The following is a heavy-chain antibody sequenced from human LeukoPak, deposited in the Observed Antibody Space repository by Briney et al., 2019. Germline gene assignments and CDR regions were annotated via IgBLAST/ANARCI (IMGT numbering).Heavy chain of an antibody. V-gene: IGHV1-46*01. CDR2: INPSGGST. CDR3: ARVRSRVRGAFDI. Sequence: EASVKVSCKASGYTSTSYYMHWVRQAPGQGLEWMGIINPSGGSTSYAQKFQGRVTMTRDTSTSTVYMELSSLRSEDTAVYYCARVRSRVRGAFDIWGQGTMVTVSS. J-gene: IGHJ3*02. CDR1: GYTSTSYY. D-gene: IGHD3-10*01.